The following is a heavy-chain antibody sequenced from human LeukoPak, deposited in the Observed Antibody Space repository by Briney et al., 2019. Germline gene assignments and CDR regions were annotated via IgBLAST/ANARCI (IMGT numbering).Heavy chain of an antibody. J-gene: IGHJ3*02. CDR1: GGSISRYY. CDR2: IPYSGGP. D-gene: IGHD3-9*01. V-gene: IGHV4-59*08. Sequence: SQTLSLTCSVSGGSISRYYWSWLRQSPGKGLEWIGYIPYSGGPTYNPSLRSRVTISLDTSKNQFSLSLSSVTAADTAVYYCARLTGGYGPTDALEIWGRGTLVTVSS. CDR3: ARLTGGYGPTDALEI.